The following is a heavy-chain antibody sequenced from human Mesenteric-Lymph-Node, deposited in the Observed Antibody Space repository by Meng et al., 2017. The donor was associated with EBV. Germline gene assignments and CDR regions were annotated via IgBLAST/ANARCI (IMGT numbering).Heavy chain of an antibody. V-gene: IGHV3-21*02. CDR1: GFTFSTYS. Sequence: EVQLVESGXXXXXPXXSLRLSCVASGFTFSTYSMNWVRQAPGKGLEWVSTIGTTGNMYYADSVKGRFTISRDNAKTSVYLQMNSLRDEDTAVYYCARDTIVVDYWGQGTLVTVSS. CDR3: ARDTIVVDY. CDR2: IGTTGNM. J-gene: IGHJ4*02. D-gene: IGHD2-21*01.